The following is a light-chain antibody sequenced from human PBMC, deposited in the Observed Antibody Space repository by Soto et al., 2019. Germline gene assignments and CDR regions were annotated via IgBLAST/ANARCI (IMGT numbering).Light chain of an antibody. CDR1: QSVSSN. CDR2: DKF. CDR3: QQRSNWPPGYT. Sequence: ELVLTQSPATLSLSPGERATLSCRASQSVSSNLPWYQQKPGQAPRLLMYDKFNRATGIPARFNGSGSGTDFTLTISSLEPQDFAVYYCQQRSNWPPGYTFGQGTKLEIK. J-gene: IGKJ2*01. V-gene: IGKV3-11*01.